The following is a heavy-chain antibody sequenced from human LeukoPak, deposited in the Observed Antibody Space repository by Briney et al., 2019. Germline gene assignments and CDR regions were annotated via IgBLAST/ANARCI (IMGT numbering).Heavy chain of an antibody. CDR3: AKDHGYNYGYNSY. Sequence: GGSLRLPCAASGFTFNSYAMTWVRQAPGKGLEWVSAISGSGDSTDFADSVKGRFTIARDNSKNTLYLQMNSLRAEDTAVYYCAKDHGYNYGYNSYWGQGTLVTVSS. CDR1: GFTFNSYA. D-gene: IGHD5-18*01. V-gene: IGHV3-23*01. J-gene: IGHJ4*02. CDR2: ISGSGDST.